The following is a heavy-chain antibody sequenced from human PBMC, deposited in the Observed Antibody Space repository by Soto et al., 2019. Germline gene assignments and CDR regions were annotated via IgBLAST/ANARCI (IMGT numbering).Heavy chain of an antibody. CDR2: TYYSSNWFN. V-gene: IGHV6-1*01. D-gene: IGHD6-19*01. J-gene: IGHJ6*02. CDR3: AREAVVGIPGAGFKWGYFGLEV. CDR1: WYSVSGNSGA. Sequence: PSQTLSLTCGISWYSVSGNSGAWNWIRQSPSRGLEWLGRTYYSSNWFNDYAVSVESRITINADTSKNQFSLQLNYVTPEDTAGYFCAREAVVGIPGAGFKWGYFGLEVWGQGATVNVSS.